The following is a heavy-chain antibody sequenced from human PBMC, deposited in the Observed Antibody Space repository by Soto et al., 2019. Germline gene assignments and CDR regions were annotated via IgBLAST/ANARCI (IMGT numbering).Heavy chain of an antibody. J-gene: IGHJ4*02. CDR3: ARDLTDYSSLRGFDH. CDR1: GFTFSDHY. CDR2: ISSGGSTM. V-gene: IGHV3-11*01. Sequence: GGSLRLSCTACGFTFSDHYISWIRQAPGKGLEWLSYISSGGSTMYYADSVKGRFTISRDNARKSLYLQMNSLRAEDTAIYYCARDLTDYSSLRGFDHWGQRPLFTVSS. D-gene: IGHD2-21*01.